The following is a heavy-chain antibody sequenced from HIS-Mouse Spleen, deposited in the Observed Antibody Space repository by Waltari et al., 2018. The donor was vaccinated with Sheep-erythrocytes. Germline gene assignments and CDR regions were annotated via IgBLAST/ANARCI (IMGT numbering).Heavy chain of an antibody. J-gene: IGHJ4*02. V-gene: IGHV3-21*01. CDR3: ARVASGATFDY. CDR1: GFTSWIFS. Sequence: EVPLVGSGGGLLKPGGSLSRSWAAPGFTSWIFSMKWVRQAPGKGLEWVSSISSSSSYIYYADSVKGRFTISRDNAKNSLYLQMNSLRAEDTAVYYCARVASGATFDYWGQGTLVTVSS. CDR2: ISSSSSYI. D-gene: IGHD1-26*01.